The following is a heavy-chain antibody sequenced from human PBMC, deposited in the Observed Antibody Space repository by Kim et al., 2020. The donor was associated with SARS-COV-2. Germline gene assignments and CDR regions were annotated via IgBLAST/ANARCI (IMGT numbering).Heavy chain of an antibody. Sequence: NPSLKSRVTISVDTSKNQFSRKLSSVTAADTAVYYCARYCSGGSCQKNDYWGQGTLVTVSS. CDR3: ARYCSGGSCQKNDY. D-gene: IGHD2-15*01. J-gene: IGHJ4*02. V-gene: IGHV4-39*07.